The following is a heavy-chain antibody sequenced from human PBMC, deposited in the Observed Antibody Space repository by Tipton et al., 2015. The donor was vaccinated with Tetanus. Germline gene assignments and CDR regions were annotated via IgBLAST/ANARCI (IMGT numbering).Heavy chain of an antibody. CDR3: ARDRGDYIYYGMDV. CDR2: IDPNSGAT. D-gene: IGHD3-22*01. J-gene: IGHJ6*02. Sequence: QMQLVQSGAEMKEPGASVKVSCKASGYTFTGYYIYWVRQAPGQGLEWMGWIDPNSGATVYAQKFQGRVTMTRDTSISKAYMELRSLRSDDTAVYYCARDRGDYIYYGMDVWGPGTTVTVS. CDR1: GYTFTGYY. V-gene: IGHV1-2*02.